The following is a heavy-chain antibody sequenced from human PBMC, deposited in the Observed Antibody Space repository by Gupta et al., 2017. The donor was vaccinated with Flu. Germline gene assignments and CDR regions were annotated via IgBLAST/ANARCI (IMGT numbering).Heavy chain of an antibody. Sequence: ITNRNNYWAWIRQPPVKGLEWIGSVYYKVNTDYRPSLMSQFTISIDTAKNQFSLKLNSVTAADTAVYYCVREASGTSWVDPWGQGTVVTVSS. D-gene: IGHD6-13*01. CDR2: VYYKVNT. V-gene: IGHV4-39*01. CDR1: ITNRNNY. CDR3: VREASGTSWVDP. J-gene: IGHJ5*02.